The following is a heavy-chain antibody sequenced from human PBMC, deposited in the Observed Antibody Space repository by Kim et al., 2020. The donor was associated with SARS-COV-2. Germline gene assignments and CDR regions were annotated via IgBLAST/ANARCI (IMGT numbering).Heavy chain of an antibody. V-gene: IGHV3-43*02. D-gene: IGHD3-9*01. CDR3: AKDRRDILTGYFLAYYYYGMDV. CDR2: ISGDGGST. CDR1: GFTFDDYA. Sequence: GGSLRLSCAASGFTFDDYAMHWVRQAPGKGLEWVSLISGDGGSTYYADSVKGRFTISRDNSKNSLYLQMNSLRTEDTALYYCAKDRRDILTGYFLAYYYYGMDVWGQGTTVTVSS. J-gene: IGHJ6*02.